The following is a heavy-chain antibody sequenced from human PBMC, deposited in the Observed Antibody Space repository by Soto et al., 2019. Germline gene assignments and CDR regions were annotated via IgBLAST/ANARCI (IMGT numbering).Heavy chain of an antibody. CDR1: GGTFSSYA. J-gene: IGHJ5*02. D-gene: IGHD3-3*01. Sequence: QVQLVQSGAEVKKPGSSVKVSCKASGGTFSSYAISWVRQAPGQGLEWMGGIIPIFGTANYAQKFQGRVTITEDKSTSTADMELSSLRFEDTAVYDCARGFWSGTRVNWFDPWGQGTLVTVSS. CDR3: ARGFWSGTRVNWFDP. V-gene: IGHV1-69*06. CDR2: IIPIFGTA.